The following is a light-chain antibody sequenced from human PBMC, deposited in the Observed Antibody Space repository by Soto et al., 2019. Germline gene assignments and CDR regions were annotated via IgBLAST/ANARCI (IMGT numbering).Light chain of an antibody. CDR1: SSNLGACYD. Sequence: QSVLTQPPSVSGAPGQRVTIPCTGNSSNLGACYDVHWYQQLPGTAPKLVIYGNRNRPSGVPERFSGSKSGTSASLAITGLQGEDEGDYYCQAYDYSLTASVFGGGTKLTVL. J-gene: IGLJ3*02. CDR2: GNR. V-gene: IGLV1-40*01. CDR3: QAYDYSLTASV.